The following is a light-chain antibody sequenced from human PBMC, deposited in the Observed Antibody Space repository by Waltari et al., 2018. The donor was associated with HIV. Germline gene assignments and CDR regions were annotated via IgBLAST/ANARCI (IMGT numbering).Light chain of an antibody. CDR2: GAS. CDR3: QQYGTLPYT. V-gene: IGKV3-20*01. J-gene: IGKJ3*01. CDR1: ARVSSSY. Sequence: IVLTQSPATLSLSPGERATLSCRASARVSSSYLAWFQQNAGEAPRLLIHGASDRATCVPDRFSGTGVGTDFTLTISRLEPEDVAVYFCQQYGTLPYTFGPGTKVDI.